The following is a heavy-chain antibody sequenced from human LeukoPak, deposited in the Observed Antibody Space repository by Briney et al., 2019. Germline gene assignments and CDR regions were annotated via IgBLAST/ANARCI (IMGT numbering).Heavy chain of an antibody. CDR1: GFTFSSYW. J-gene: IGHJ4*02. CDR3: AVKYDGRGYYFLDY. Sequence: PGGSLRLSCAASGFTFSSYWMYWVRQVPGKGLVWVSGINRDGSNTNYADSVKGRFTISRDNAKNTLYLQMNSLRAEDTAVYYCAVKYDGRGYYFLDYWGQGTLATVSS. D-gene: IGHD3-22*01. CDR2: INRDGSNT. V-gene: IGHV3-74*01.